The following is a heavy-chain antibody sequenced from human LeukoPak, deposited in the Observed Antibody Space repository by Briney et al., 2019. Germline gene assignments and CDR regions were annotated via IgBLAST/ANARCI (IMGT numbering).Heavy chain of an antibody. J-gene: IGHJ4*02. CDR2: ISSSSSYI. CDR1: GFTFSSYS. V-gene: IGHV3-21*04. CDR3: ARGSLGYCSGGSCYFDY. Sequence: GGSLRLSCAASGFTFSSYSMNWVRQAPGKGLEWVSSISSSSSYIYYADSVKGRFTISRDNAKNSLYLQMNSLRAEDMALYYCARGSLGYCSGGSCYFDYWGQGTLVTVSS. D-gene: IGHD2-15*01.